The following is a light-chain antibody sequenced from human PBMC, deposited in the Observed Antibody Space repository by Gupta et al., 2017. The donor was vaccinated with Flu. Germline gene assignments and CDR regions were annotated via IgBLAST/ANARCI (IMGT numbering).Light chain of an antibody. CDR3: QQYGSSPPWT. CDR1: QSGSSSY. CDR2: GSA. Sequence: EIVLTQSPGILSLSPGERATLSCRASQSGSSSYLAWYQQKPGQAPRLLIYGSASRATGIPDRFSGSGSGTDFTLTISRLEPEDFAVYYCQQYGSSPPWTFGQGTKVEIK. J-gene: IGKJ1*01. V-gene: IGKV3-20*01.